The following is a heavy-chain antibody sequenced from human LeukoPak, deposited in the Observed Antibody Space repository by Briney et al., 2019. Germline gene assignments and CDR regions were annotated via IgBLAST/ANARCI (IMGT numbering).Heavy chain of an antibody. D-gene: IGHD1-26*01. Sequence: GASVKVSCKASGYTFTSYYMHWVRQAPGQGLEWMGLINPTGGSTGYAQKFQGRVTMTRDMSTSTDYLELSSLRSEDTAVYYCARDNSVGDYAWWFDPWGQGTLVTVSS. J-gene: IGHJ5*02. V-gene: IGHV1-46*01. CDR1: GYTFTSYY. CDR2: INPTGGST. CDR3: ARDNSVGDYAWWFDP.